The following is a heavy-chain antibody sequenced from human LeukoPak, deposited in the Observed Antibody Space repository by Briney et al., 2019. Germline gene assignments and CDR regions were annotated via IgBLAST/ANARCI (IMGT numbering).Heavy chain of an antibody. V-gene: IGHV3-43D*04. CDR3: AKGYYDSSGYYPFDY. CDR1: GFTFDDYA. D-gene: IGHD3-22*01. CDR2: ISWDGGST. J-gene: IGHJ4*02. Sequence: PGGSLRLSCAASGFTFDDYAMHWVRQAPGKGLEWVSLISWDGGSTYYADSVKGRFTISRDNSKNSLYLQMNSLRAEDTALYYCAKGYYDSSGYYPFDYWGQGTLATVSS.